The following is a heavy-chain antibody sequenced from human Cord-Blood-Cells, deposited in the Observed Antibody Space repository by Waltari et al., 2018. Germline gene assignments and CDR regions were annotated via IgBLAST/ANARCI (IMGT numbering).Heavy chain of an antibody. J-gene: IGHJ4*02. V-gene: IGHV1-3*01. Sequence: QVQLVQSGAEVKKPGASVKVSFKASGYTFPSYAMHWVRQAPGQRLEWMGWINAGNGNTKYSQKFQGRVTITRDTSASTAYMELSSLRSEDTAVYYCARVQLDYFDYWGQGTLVTVSS. CDR1: GYTFPSYA. CDR3: ARVQLDYFDY. D-gene: IGHD6-6*01. CDR2: INAGNGNT.